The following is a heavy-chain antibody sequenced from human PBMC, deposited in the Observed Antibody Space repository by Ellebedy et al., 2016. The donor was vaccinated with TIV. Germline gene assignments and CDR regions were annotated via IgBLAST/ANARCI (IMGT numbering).Heavy chain of an antibody. CDR1: GESFTAYY. Sequence: MPGGSLRLSCAVHGESFTAYYWTWVRQSPEKGLEWLGEISHSGSGNYNPSLEGRLTISVDKSSNQFSLKLSYVTAADTAVYYCAGTRGYGYVYWGLGTLVTVSS. V-gene: IGHV4-34*01. CDR2: ISHSGSG. J-gene: IGHJ4*02. CDR3: AGTRGYGYVY. D-gene: IGHD5-18*01.